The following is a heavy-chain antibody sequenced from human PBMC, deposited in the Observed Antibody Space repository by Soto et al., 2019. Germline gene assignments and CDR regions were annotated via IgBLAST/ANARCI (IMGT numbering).Heavy chain of an antibody. CDR1: GGTFSSYA. V-gene: IGHV1-69*12. CDR3: ARSQTYSPWYYFDY. CDR2: IIPIFGTA. J-gene: IGHJ4*02. Sequence: QVQLVQSGAEVKKPGSSVKVSCKASGGTFSSYAISWVRQAPGQGLEWMGGIIPIFGTANYAQKFQGRVTXXAXEHXSTAYMELSSLRSEDTAVYYCARSQTYSPWYYFDYWGQGTLVTVSS. D-gene: IGHD2-21*01.